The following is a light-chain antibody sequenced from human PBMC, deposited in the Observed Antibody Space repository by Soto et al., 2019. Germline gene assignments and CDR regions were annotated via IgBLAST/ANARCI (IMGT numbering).Light chain of an antibody. J-gene: IGLJ3*02. CDR1: SSDVGGYNY. Sequence: QSARTQPASVSGSPGQSITISCTGTSSDVGGYNYVSWYQQHPGKAPKLMIYKVSNRPSGVYNRFSGSKSGNTASLTISVLQAEDVAAYYCSSYTSSSIRVFGGGTKLTV. CDR2: KVS. CDR3: SSYTSSSIRV. V-gene: IGLV2-14*01.